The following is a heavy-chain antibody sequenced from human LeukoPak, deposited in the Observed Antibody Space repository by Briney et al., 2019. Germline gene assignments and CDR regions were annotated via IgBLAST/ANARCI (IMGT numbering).Heavy chain of an antibody. J-gene: IGHJ3*02. CDR3: ARGGPYCYDSSGCPGDDYAFDI. Sequence: SQTLSLTCTVSGGSISSGGYYWSWIRQHPGKGLEWVGYIDCSGSTYYNPSLKSPVTISVDRSKNQFSLKLSSVTAADTAVYYCARGGPYCYDSSGCPGDDYAFDIWGQGTMVTVSS. CDR1: GGSISSGGYY. CDR2: IDCSGST. V-gene: IGHV4-31*09. D-gene: IGHD3-22*01.